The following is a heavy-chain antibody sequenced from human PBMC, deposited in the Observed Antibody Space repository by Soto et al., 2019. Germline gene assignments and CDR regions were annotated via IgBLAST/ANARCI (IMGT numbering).Heavy chain of an antibody. CDR1: GGSFSGYY. J-gene: IGHJ4*02. CDR2: INHSGST. CDR3: ARGLGPPAADY. Sequence: SETLSLTCAVYGGSFSGYYWSWIRQPPGKGLEWIGEINHSGSTNYNPSLKSRVTISVDTSKNQFSLKLSSVTAADTAVYYCARGLGPPAADYWRQGTLVTVSS. V-gene: IGHV4-34*01.